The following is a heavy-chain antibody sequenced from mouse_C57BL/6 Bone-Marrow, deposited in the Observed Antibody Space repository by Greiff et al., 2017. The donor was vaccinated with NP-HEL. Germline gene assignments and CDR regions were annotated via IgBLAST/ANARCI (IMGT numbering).Heavy chain of an antibody. Sequence: VQLQQSGAELVRPGASVTLSCKASGYTFTDYEMHWVKQTPVHGLEWIGAIDPETGGTAYNQKFKGKAILTADKSSSPAYMWLRSLTSEDSAVYYCTRGGGGYFDVGGTGTTVTVSS. J-gene: IGHJ1*03. CDR2: IDPETGGT. CDR3: TRGGGGYFDV. CDR1: GYTFTDYE. V-gene: IGHV1-15*01.